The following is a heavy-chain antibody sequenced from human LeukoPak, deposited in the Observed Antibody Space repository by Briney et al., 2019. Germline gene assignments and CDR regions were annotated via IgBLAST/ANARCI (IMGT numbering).Heavy chain of an antibody. D-gene: IGHD5-12*01. CDR3: ARVFGSGYDFRGAFDI. Sequence: SETLSLTCTVSGGSISTYYWTWIRQPPGKGLEWIGYIHYTGSTNYNPSLKSRVTISVDTSKNQFSLKLSSVTAADTAVYYCARVFGSGYDFRGAFDIWGQGTMVTVSS. CDR2: IHYTGST. J-gene: IGHJ3*02. CDR1: GGSISTYY. V-gene: IGHV4-59*01.